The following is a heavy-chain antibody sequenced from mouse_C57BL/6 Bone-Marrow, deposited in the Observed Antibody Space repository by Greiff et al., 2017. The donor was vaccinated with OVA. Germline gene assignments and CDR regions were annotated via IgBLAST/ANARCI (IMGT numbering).Heavy chain of an antibody. Sequence: EVQLQQSGPELVKPGASVKISCKASGYSFTGYYMNWVKQSPEKSLEWIGEINPSTGGTTYNQKFKAKATLTVDKSSSTAYMQLKSLTSEDSAVYYGARCPYSNYLWYFDVWGTGTTVTVSS. CDR1: GYSFTGYY. CDR2: INPSTGGT. V-gene: IGHV1-42*01. D-gene: IGHD2-5*01. J-gene: IGHJ1*03. CDR3: ARCPYSNYLWYFDV.